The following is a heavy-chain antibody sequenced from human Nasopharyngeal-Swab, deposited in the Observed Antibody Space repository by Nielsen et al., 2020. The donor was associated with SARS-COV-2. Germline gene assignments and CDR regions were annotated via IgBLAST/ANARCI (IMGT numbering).Heavy chain of an antibody. CDR1: GGTFSSYA. Sequence: SVKVSCKASGGTFSSYAISWVRQAPGQGLEWMGRIIPILGIANYAQKFQGRVTITADKSTSTAYMELSSLRSEDTAVYYCGRWGRTDGGNPRYFDYWGQGTLATVSS. V-gene: IGHV1-69*04. CDR3: GRWGRTDGGNPRYFDY. CDR2: IIPILGIA. D-gene: IGHD4-23*01. J-gene: IGHJ4*02.